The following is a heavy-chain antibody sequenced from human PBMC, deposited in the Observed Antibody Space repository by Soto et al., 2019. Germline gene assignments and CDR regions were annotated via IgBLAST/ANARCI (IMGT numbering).Heavy chain of an antibody. Sequence: ASVKVSCKASGYTFTSYDINWVRQATGQGLEWMGWMNPNSGNTGYAQKFQGRVTMTRNTSISTAYMELSSLRSEDTAVYYCARAGSGRYSLGHYNWFDPWGQGTLVTVSS. V-gene: IGHV1-8*01. D-gene: IGHD6-19*01. CDR1: GYTFTSYD. J-gene: IGHJ5*02. CDR2: MNPNSGNT. CDR3: ARAGSGRYSLGHYNWFDP.